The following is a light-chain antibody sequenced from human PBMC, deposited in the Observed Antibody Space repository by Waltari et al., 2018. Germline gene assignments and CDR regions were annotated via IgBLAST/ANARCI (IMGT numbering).Light chain of an antibody. J-gene: IGLJ3*02. V-gene: IGLV2-8*01. Sequence: QSALTQPPPASGSPGQSVTISCTGTTSDVGTYTYVSCYQQRPGEVPRLIIYDVTKRPSGVPDRFSGSKSGNTASLTVSGLQAEDEGDYYCASYAGSSDFVMFGGGTKVTVL. CDR1: TSDVGTYTY. CDR2: DVT. CDR3: ASYAGSSDFVM.